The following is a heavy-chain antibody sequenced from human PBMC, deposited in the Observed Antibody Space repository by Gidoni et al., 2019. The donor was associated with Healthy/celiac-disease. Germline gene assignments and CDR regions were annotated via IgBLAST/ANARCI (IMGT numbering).Heavy chain of an antibody. CDR2: IYYSGST. Sequence: QVQLHESGPGLVKPSQTLSPTCTVSGGPIRSGDYYWSWIRQPPGKGLEWIGYIYYSGSTYYNPSLKSRVTISVDTSKNQFSLKLSSVTAADTAVYYCARGPHYYGSGSYSYWGQVTLVTVSS. J-gene: IGHJ4*02. V-gene: IGHV4-30-4*01. D-gene: IGHD3-10*01. CDR1: GGPIRSGDYY. CDR3: ARGPHYYGSGSYSY.